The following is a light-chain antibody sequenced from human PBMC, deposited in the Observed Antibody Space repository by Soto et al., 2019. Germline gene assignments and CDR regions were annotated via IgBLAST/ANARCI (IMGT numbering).Light chain of an antibody. Sequence: DIVMTQTPLSLSVTPGQPASISCKSSQSLLHSNGKSNLYWYLQKPGQPPQLLIYEVSKRFSGVADMFSGSGSGTDFTMKISRVEAEDVGIYYCMQSIQLPRGITLGQGTRLEMK. CDR3: MQSIQLPRGIT. CDR2: EVS. J-gene: IGKJ5*01. V-gene: IGKV2D-29*01. CDR1: QSLLHSNGKSN.